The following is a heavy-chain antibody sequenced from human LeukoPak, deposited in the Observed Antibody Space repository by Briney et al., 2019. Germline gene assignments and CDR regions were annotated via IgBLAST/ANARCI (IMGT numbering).Heavy chain of an antibody. CDR2: IYYSGST. CDR1: GGSISSSSYY. CDR3: ARVGVTDFGEFDY. Sequence: SETLSLTCTVSGGSISSSSYYWGWIRQPPGKGLEWIGSIYYSGSTYYNPSLKSRVTISVDTSKNQSSLKLSSVTAADTAVYYCARVGVTDFGEFDYWGQGTLVTVSS. V-gene: IGHV4-39*07. J-gene: IGHJ4*02. D-gene: IGHD3-10*01.